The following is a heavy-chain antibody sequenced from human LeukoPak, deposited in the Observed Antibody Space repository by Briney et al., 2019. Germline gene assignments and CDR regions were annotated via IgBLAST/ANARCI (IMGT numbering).Heavy chain of an antibody. V-gene: IGHV3-53*01. CDR1: GFTVSSNY. Sequence: GGSLRLSCAASGFTVSSNYMRWVRQAPGKGLEWVSVIYSGGSTYYADSVKGRFTISRDNSKNTLHLQMNSLRAEDTAVYYCSIVSPASSWSLYYYYGMDVWGQGTTVTVSS. D-gene: IGHD6-13*01. CDR2: IYSGGST. CDR3: SIVSPASSWSLYYYYGMDV. J-gene: IGHJ6*02.